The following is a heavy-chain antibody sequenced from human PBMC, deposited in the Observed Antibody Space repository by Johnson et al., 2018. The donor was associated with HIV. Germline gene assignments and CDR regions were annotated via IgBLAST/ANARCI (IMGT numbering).Heavy chain of an antibody. Sequence: EVQLVESGGGVVQPGRSLRLSCAASGFTFSSYAMHWVRQAPAKGLEWVSYISSSGSTIYYADSVKGRFTISRDNAKNSLYLQMNSLRAEDTTVYYCARDLGLDEGAFDIWGQGTMVTVSS. V-gene: IGHV3-48*03. D-gene: IGHD5-12*01. CDR1: GFTFSSYA. J-gene: IGHJ3*02. CDR2: ISSSGSTI. CDR3: ARDLGLDEGAFDI.